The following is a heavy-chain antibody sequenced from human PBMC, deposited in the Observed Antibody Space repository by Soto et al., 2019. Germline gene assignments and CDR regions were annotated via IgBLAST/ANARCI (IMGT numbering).Heavy chain of an antibody. D-gene: IGHD3-22*01. CDR3: ARVFYDSSALSPDDAFDI. Sequence: GASVKVSCKASGYTFTSYAMHWVRQAPGQRLEWMGWINAGNGNTKYSQKFQGRVTITRDTSASTAYMELSSLRSEDTAVYYCARVFYDSSALSPDDAFDIWGQGTMVTVSS. CDR1: GYTFTSYA. J-gene: IGHJ3*02. CDR2: INAGNGNT. V-gene: IGHV1-3*01.